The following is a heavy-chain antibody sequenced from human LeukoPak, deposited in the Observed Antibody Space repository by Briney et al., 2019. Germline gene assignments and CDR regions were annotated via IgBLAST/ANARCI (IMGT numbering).Heavy chain of an antibody. CDR1: GYTFTVYY. J-gene: IGHJ6*02. CDR2: INPNSGGT. Sequence: ASVKVSFTASGYTFTVYYMHWVRQAPGQGLEWMGRINPNSGGTNYAQKFQGRVTMTRDTSISTAYMELSRLRSDDTAVYYCARNPFEGYDFWSGYGYYGMDVWGQGTTVTVSS. V-gene: IGHV1-2*06. CDR3: ARNPFEGYDFWSGYGYYGMDV. D-gene: IGHD3-3*01.